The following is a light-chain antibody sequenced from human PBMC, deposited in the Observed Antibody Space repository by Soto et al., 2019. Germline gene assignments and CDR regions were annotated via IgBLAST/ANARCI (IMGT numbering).Light chain of an antibody. CDR2: EGN. V-gene: IGLV2-23*01. J-gene: IGLJ2*01. Sequence: QSALTQPASVSGSPGQWMTISCTGTSSDVGTYNLVSWYQQHPGNAPKLMIYEGNKRPSGVSNRFSGSKSGNTASLTISGLQAEDEGDYYCSSYVGSGTYVVFGGGTKLTVL. CDR3: SSYVGSGTYVV. CDR1: SSDVGTYNL.